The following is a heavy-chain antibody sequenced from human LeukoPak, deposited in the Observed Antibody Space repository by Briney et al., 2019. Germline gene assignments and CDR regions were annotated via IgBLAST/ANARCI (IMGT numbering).Heavy chain of an antibody. J-gene: IGHJ6*03. CDR1: GGSITSSSYY. V-gene: IGHV4-39*01. CDR3: GRLPDYYYYYMDV. CDR2: IYYSGST. Sequence: SETLSLTCTVSGGSITSSSYYWGWIRQPPGKGLEWIGSIYYSGSTYYNPSLKSRVTISVDTPKNQFSLKLSSVTAADTAVYYCGRLPDYYYYYMDVWGKGTTVTVSS.